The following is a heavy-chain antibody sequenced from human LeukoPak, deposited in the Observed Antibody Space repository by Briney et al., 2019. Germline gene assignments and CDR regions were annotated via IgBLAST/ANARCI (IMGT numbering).Heavy chain of an antibody. CDR3: ARAHSSSWDYYYYMDV. V-gene: IGHV1-2*02. D-gene: IGHD6-13*01. CDR1: GYTFTGYY. CDR2: INPNSGGT. Sequence: ASVKVSCKASGYTFTGYYMHWVRQAPGQGLEWMGWINPNSGGTNYAQKFQGRVTMTRDTSISTAYMELSRLRSDDTAVYYCARAHSSSWDYYYYMDVWGKGTTVTVSS. J-gene: IGHJ6*03.